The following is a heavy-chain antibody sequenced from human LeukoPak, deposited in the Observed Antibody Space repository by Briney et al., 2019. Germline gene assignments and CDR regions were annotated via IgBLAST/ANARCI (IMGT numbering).Heavy chain of an antibody. V-gene: IGHV3-23*01. CDR3: ARGAYGDYDS. D-gene: IGHD4-17*01. CDR1: AFTFSSYA. J-gene: IGHJ5*01. Sequence: GGSLRLSCAASAFTFSSYAMSWVRQAPRKGLEWVSAISAGADSTYYADSVQGRFTISRDNSKNTLHLQMSGLRAEDTAVYFCARGAYGDYDSWGQGTLVTVSS. CDR2: ISAGADST.